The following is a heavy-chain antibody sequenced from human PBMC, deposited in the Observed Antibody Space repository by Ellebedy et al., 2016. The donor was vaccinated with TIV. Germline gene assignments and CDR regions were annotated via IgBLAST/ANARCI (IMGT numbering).Heavy chain of an antibody. CDR3: ARNRGSYSGYDPQDY. D-gene: IGHD5-12*01. CDR1: GYTFTAYY. Sequence: AASVKVSCKVSGYTFTAYYIHWVRQAPGQGLEWVGWINPNSGGTNYAQKFQGRVTMTKDTSISTAYMELSRLRSDDTAVYYCARNRGSYSGYDPQDYWGQGTLVTVSS. V-gene: IGHV1-2*02. J-gene: IGHJ4*02. CDR2: INPNSGGT.